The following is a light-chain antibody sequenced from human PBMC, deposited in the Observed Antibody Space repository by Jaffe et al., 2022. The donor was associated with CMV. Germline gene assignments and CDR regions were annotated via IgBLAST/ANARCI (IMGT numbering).Light chain of an antibody. CDR3: KSRDSNGKYREV. V-gene: IGLV3-19*01. CDR2: AKK. CDR1: SLRRQY. Sequence: SSELTQDPAVSVALGQTVTITCQGDSLRRQYASWYQQKPGQAPVVGIHAKKNRPSGVPDRFSGSGSGSTVSLTITGAQAEDDADDYCKSRDSNGKYREVFGGGTRLAVL. J-gene: IGLJ3*02.